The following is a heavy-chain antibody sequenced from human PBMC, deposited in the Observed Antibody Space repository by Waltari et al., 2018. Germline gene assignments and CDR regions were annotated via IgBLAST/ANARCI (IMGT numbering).Heavy chain of an antibody. J-gene: IGHJ5*02. Sequence: QVQLVQSGAEVKKPGASVKVSCKASGYTFTGYYMHWVRQAPGQGLEWMGRINPNSGGTNYAQKFQGRVTMTRDTSISTAYMELSRLRSDDTAVYYCARQFKITMIVGGFDPWGQGTLVTVSS. D-gene: IGHD3-22*01. V-gene: IGHV1-2*06. CDR3: ARQFKITMIVGGFDP. CDR2: INPNSGGT. CDR1: GYTFTGYY.